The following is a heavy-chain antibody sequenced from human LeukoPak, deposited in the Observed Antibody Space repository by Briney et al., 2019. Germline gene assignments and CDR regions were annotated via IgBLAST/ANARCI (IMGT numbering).Heavy chain of an antibody. J-gene: IGHJ4*02. CDR3: AKGEAYSSSCSNY. Sequence: GGPLRLSGAPSGLTFDDYAMHWVRQAPGKGLEWVSGISWNSGSIGYADSVKGRFTISRDNAKNSLYLQMNSLRAEDTALYYCAKGEAYSSSCSNYWGQGTLVTVSS. D-gene: IGHD6-13*01. CDR2: ISWNSGSI. CDR1: GLTFDDYA. V-gene: IGHV3-9*01.